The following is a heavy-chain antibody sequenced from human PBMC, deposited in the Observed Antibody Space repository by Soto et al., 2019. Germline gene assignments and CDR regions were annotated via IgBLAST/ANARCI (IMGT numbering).Heavy chain of an antibody. J-gene: IGHJ4*02. V-gene: IGHV1-18*01. CDR3: ARVRLRYFDWLKVRIASSKYYFDY. D-gene: IGHD3-9*01. CDR1: GYTFTSYG. CDR2: ISAYNGNT. Sequence: QVQLVQSGAELKKPGASVKVSCKASGYTFTSYGISWVRQAPGQGLEWMGWISAYNGNTNYAQKLQGRVTMTTDTSTSTAHMGLRSLRADDPAVYYCARVRLRYFDWLKVRIASSKYYFDYLGQGTLVTVAS.